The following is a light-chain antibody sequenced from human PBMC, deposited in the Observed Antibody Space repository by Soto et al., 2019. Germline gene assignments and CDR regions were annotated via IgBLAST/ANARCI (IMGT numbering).Light chain of an antibody. CDR1: SSNIGAGYD. Sequence: QSVLTQPPSVSGAPGQRVTISCTGSSSNIGAGYDVHWYQQLPGTAPQLLIYGNINRPSGVPDRFSGSRSGTSASLTISGLQPEDEGDYYCSVYTRTSTYVFGTGTKLTVL. CDR2: GNI. CDR3: SVYTRTSTYV. V-gene: IGLV1-40*01. J-gene: IGLJ1*01.